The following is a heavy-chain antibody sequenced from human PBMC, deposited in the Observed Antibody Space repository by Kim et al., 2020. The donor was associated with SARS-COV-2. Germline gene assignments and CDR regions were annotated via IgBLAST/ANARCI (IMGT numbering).Heavy chain of an antibody. D-gene: IGHD2-21*01. CDR3: SKGRSSGKGDWFDP. J-gene: IGHJ5*02. CDR2: ITGSGGGT. CDR1: GFTFSSYA. V-gene: IGHV3-23*01. Sequence: GGSLRLSCAASGFTFSSYAMTWVRQAPGKGLEWVSSITGSGGGTYYAVSVKGRFTISRDNSRNTVSLQMNSLTVEDTAVYYCSKGRSSGKGDWFDPWGQG.